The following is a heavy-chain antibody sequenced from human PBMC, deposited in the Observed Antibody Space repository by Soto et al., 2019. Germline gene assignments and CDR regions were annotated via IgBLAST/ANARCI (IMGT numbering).Heavy chain of an antibody. CDR3: VHTPGYSDTWTTFDY. CDR1: GFSLSTTGVG. V-gene: IGHV2-5*02. Sequence: QITLKESGPTLVKPTQTLTLTCTFSGFSLSTTGVGVGWIRQPPGKALEWLALIYWDDDKRYSPSLNSRLTLTKDTSQTQVVLTMTNMDHVDTATYYCVHTPGYSDTWTTFDYWGQGTLVTVSS. CDR2: IYWDDDK. D-gene: IGHD5-12*01. J-gene: IGHJ4*02.